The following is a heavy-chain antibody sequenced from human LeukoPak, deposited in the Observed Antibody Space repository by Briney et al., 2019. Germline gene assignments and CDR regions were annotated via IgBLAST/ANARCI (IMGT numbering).Heavy chain of an antibody. D-gene: IGHD6-19*01. CDR1: GFTLRTYG. CDR3: AGFGSGWPYWYFDL. V-gene: IGHV3-23*01. J-gene: IGHJ2*01. CDR2: ITGSAGST. Sequence: GGSLRLSCVASGFTLRTYGVNWVRQAPARGLEGVSSITGSAGSTYYADSVRGRFTISRDNSNSKLYLQMNSLRVEDTAVYYCAGFGSGWPYWYFDLWGRGTLVTVSS.